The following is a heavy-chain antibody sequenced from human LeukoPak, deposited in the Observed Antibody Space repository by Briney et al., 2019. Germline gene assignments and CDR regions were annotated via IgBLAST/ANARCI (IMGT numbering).Heavy chain of an antibody. J-gene: IGHJ3*02. V-gene: IGHV4-59*01. CDR1: GGSISSYY. CDR3: ARDKGLDAFDI. CDR2: IYYSGST. Sequence: SETLSLTCTVSGGSISSYYWSWIRRPPGKGLEWIGYIYYSGSTNYNPSLKSRVTIPVDTSKNQFSLKLSSVTAADTAVYYCARDKGLDAFDIWGQGTMVTVSS.